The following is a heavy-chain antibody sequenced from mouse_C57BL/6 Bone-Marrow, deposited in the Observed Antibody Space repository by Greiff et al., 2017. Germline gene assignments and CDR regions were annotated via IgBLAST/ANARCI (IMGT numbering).Heavy chain of an antibody. J-gene: IGHJ3*01. CDR3: ARSIPYYYGSSYGRFAY. Sequence: QVQLQQPGAELVKPGASVKLSCKASGYTFTSYWMHWGKQRPGQGLEWIGMIHPNSGSTNYNEKFKSKATLTVDKSSSTAYMQLSSLTSEDSAVYYCARSIPYYYGSSYGRFAYWGQGTLVTVSA. D-gene: IGHD1-1*01. V-gene: IGHV1-64*01. CDR2: IHPNSGST. CDR1: GYTFTSYW.